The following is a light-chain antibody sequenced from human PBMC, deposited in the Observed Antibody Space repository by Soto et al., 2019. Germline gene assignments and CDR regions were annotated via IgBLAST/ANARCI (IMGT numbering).Light chain of an antibody. CDR1: ESVSSR. J-gene: IGKJ1*01. CDR3: QQYNYYRT. Sequence: DIQMTQSPFSLSASVGDRVTITSRASESVSSRLAWYQQKPGKAPKLLISEASSVESGVPSRFSGSGSGTEFTLTISSLQPDDFATYYCQQYNYYRTFGQGTEVEMK. CDR2: EAS. V-gene: IGKV1-5*03.